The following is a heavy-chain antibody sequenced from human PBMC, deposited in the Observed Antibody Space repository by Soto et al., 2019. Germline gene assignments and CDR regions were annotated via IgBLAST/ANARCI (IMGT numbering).Heavy chain of an antibody. J-gene: IGHJ5*02. Sequence: SETLSLTCTVSGGSISSYYWSWIRQPPGKGLEWIGYIYYSGSTNYNPSLKSRVTISVDTSTNQFSLKLSSVTAADTAVYYCAGARLSRSSWFDPWGQGTLVTVSS. CDR1: GGSISSYY. CDR3: AGARLSRSSWFDP. V-gene: IGHV4-59*01. D-gene: IGHD3-10*01. CDR2: IYYSGST.